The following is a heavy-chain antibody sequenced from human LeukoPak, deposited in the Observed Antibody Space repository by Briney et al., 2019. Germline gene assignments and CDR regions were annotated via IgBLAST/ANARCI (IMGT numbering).Heavy chain of an antibody. CDR1: GFTFSSYA. CDR2: ISGSGGST. D-gene: IGHD3-10*01. V-gene: IGHV3-23*01. CDR3: AKAGTIDVLYYYMDV. Sequence: GGSLRLSSAASGFTFSSYAMSWVRQAPGKGLEWVSAISGSGGSTYYADSVKGRFTISRDNSKNTLYLQMNSLRAGDTAVYYCAKAGTIDVLYYYMDVWGKGTTVTVSS. J-gene: IGHJ6*03.